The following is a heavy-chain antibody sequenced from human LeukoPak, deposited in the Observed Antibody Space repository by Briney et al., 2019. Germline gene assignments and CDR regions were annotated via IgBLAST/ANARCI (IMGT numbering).Heavy chain of an antibody. CDR3: ARDYSRYFDWLSMVDY. Sequence: GGSLRLSCAASGFTFSSYGMHWVRQAPGKGLEWVAVISYDGSNKYYADSVKGRFTISRDNSKNMLYLQMNSLRAEDTAVYYCARDYSRYFDWLSMVDYWGQGTLVTVSS. J-gene: IGHJ4*02. CDR1: GFTFSSYG. CDR2: ISYDGSNK. D-gene: IGHD3-9*01. V-gene: IGHV3-30*03.